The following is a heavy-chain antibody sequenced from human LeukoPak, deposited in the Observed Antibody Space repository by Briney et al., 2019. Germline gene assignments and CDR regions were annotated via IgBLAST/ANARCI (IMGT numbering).Heavy chain of an antibody. CDR1: GYTFTSYG. Sequence: ASVKVSCKASGYTFTSYGISWVRQAPGQGLEWMGWISAYNGNTNYAQKLQGRVTMTTDTSTSTAYMELRSLRSDDTAVYYCARADDSSGDYYFDYWGQGTLVTVSS. J-gene: IGHJ4*02. CDR3: ARADDSSGDYYFDY. V-gene: IGHV1-18*01. CDR2: ISAYNGNT. D-gene: IGHD3-22*01.